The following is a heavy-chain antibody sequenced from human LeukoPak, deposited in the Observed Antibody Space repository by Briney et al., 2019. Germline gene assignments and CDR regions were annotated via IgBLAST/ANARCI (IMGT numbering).Heavy chain of an antibody. CDR2: IKQDGSEK. CDR3: ARAAVAGDYFDY. J-gene: IGHJ4*02. D-gene: IGHD6-19*01. CDR1: GFTFSNAW. V-gene: IGHV3-7*01. Sequence: PGGSLRLSCAASGFTFSNAWMSWVRQAPGKGLEWVANIKQDGSEKYYVDSVKGRFAISRDNAKNSLYLQMNSLRAEDTAVYYCARAAVAGDYFDYWGQGTLVTVSS.